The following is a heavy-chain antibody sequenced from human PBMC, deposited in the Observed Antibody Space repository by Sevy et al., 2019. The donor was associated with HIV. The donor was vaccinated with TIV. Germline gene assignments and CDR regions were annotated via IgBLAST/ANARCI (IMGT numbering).Heavy chain of an antibody. CDR2: ISSSSSYI. CDR3: ARHQGSVVVTAILVGGYYYYGMDV. J-gene: IGHJ6*02. CDR1: GFTFSSYS. Sequence: GGSLRLSCAASGFTFSSYSMNWVRQAPGKGLEWVSSISSSSSYIYYADSVKGRFTIYRDNAKKSLYLQMNSLRAEDTAVYYCARHQGSVVVTAILVGGYYYYGMDVWGQGTTVTVSS. D-gene: IGHD2-21*02. V-gene: IGHV3-21*01.